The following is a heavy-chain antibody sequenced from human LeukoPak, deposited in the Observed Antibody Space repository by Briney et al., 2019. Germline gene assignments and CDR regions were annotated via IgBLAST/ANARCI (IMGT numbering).Heavy chain of an antibody. Sequence: PSETLSLNCTVSGGSISSYYCSWIRQPPGKGLEWIGYIYYSGGTNYNPSLKSRVTISVDTSKDQFSLKLSSVTAADTAVYYCARTRYSSGWSPTYGMDVWGQGTTVTVSS. CDR2: IYYSGGT. D-gene: IGHD6-19*01. V-gene: IGHV4-59*01. CDR3: ARTRYSSGWSPTYGMDV. J-gene: IGHJ6*02. CDR1: GGSISSYY.